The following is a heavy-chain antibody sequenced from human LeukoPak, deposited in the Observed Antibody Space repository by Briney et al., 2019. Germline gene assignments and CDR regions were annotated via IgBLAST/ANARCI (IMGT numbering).Heavy chain of an antibody. D-gene: IGHD5-24*01. J-gene: IGHJ4*02. V-gene: IGHV4-39*07. CDR3: ARGRGNYYFDY. CDR2: IYYSGST. CDR1: GGSISSSSYY. Sequence: PSETLSLTCTVSGGSISSSSYYWGWIRQPPGKGLEWIGSIYYSGSTYYNPSLKSRVTISVDTSKNQFSLKLSSVTAADTAVYYCARGRGNYYFDYWGQGTLVTVSS.